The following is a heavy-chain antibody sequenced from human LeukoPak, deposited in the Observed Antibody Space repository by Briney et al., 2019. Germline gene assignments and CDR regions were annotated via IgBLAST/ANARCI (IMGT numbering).Heavy chain of an antibody. Sequence: PGGSLRLSCAASGLTFSNYAMSWVRQAPGKGLEWVSAISGSGGGTYYAESVKGRFTISRDNSGDTLFLQMNSLRAEDTALYYCAKARGDRSSYGMDVWGRGTTVTVSS. J-gene: IGHJ6*02. CDR3: AKARGDRSSYGMDV. CDR1: GLTFSNYA. V-gene: IGHV3-23*01. D-gene: IGHD2-21*01. CDR2: ISGSGGGT.